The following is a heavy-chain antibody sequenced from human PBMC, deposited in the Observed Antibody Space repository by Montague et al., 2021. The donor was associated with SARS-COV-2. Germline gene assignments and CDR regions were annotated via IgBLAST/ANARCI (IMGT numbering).Heavy chain of an antibody. Sequence: SETLYLTCLVSGGTISTDNLYWYWAWIRQPPGKGLEWIGSIFHNGDSYYNPSLNTRVTISIDTSRNHFSLSLTSVTAPDTAVYYCARHVSNLRAAVDDFDCWGPGTPVPVSS. CDR1: GGTISTDNLYWY. V-gene: IGHV4-39*01. CDR2: IFHNGDS. D-gene: IGHD5/OR15-5a*01. CDR3: ARHVSNLRAAVDDFDC. J-gene: IGHJ4*02.